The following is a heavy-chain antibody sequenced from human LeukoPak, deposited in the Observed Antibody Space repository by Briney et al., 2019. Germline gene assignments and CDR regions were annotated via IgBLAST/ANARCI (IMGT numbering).Heavy chain of an antibody. CDR3: ATYLATSNWFDP. Sequence: GASVKVSCKVSGYTLTELSMHWVRQAPGKGLEWMGGFDPEDGETIYAQRFQGRVTMTEDTSTDTAYMELSSLRSEDTAVYYCATYLATSNWFDPWGQGTLVTVSS. CDR1: GYTLTELS. D-gene: IGHD1-26*01. CDR2: FDPEDGET. J-gene: IGHJ5*02. V-gene: IGHV1-24*01.